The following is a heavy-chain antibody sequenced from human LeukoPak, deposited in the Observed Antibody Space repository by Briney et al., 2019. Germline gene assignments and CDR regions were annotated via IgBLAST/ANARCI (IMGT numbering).Heavy chain of an antibody. Sequence: SETLSLTCTVSGGSIGSSNFHWGWIRQPPGKGLEWIGTIYYSGSTYYNPSLKSRVTISVDASKNQFSLKLSSVTAADTAVYYCARHKWEQYFYYGMDVWGQGTTVTVSS. V-gene: IGHV4-39*01. CDR2: IYYSGST. J-gene: IGHJ6*02. CDR1: GGSIGSSNFH. D-gene: IGHD1-26*01. CDR3: ARHKWEQYFYYGMDV.